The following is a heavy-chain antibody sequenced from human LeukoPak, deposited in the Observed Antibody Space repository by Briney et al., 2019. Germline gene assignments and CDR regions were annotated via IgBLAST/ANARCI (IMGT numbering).Heavy chain of an antibody. D-gene: IGHD6-13*01. V-gene: IGHV4-59*01. CDR2: IYYSGSA. CDR1: GSSISNYY. J-gene: IGHJ4*02. Sequence: SETLSLTCTVAGSSISNYYWRWIRQPPGKGLEWIGYIYYSGSANHNPSLKRRVTISVDTSKNQFSLKLSSVTAADTAVYYCARVTATTGIRYFDYWGQGTLVTVSS. CDR3: ARVTATTGIRYFDY.